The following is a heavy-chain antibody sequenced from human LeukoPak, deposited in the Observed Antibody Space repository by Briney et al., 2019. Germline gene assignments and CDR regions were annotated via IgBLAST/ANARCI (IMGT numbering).Heavy chain of an antibody. D-gene: IGHD2-15*01. CDR2: ISSSSSYI. CDR1: GFTFSSYS. CDR3: VRESCSGGSCTYDPFDI. V-gene: IGHV3-21*01. Sequence: PGGSLRLSCAASGFTFSSYSMNWVRQAPGKGLEWVSSISSSSSYIYYADSVKGRFTVSRDTSKNTQFLQMNSLRFEDTAVYFCVRESCSGGSCTYDPFDIWGHGTMVTVST. J-gene: IGHJ3*02.